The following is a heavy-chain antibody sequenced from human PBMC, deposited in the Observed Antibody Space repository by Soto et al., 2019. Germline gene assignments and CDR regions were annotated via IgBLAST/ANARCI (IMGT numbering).Heavy chain of an antibody. V-gene: IGHV4-61*01. CDR1: GGSVSSGSYY. Sequence: SETLSLTCTVSGGSVSSGSYYWSWIRQPPGKGLEWIGEIDHSGYTNYNPSLKSRVTISVDTSKNQFSLRLTSVTAADTAVYYCERVRDWFDTWGQGTLVTVSA. J-gene: IGHJ5*02. CDR3: ERVRDWFDT. CDR2: IDHSGYT. D-gene: IGHD3-3*01.